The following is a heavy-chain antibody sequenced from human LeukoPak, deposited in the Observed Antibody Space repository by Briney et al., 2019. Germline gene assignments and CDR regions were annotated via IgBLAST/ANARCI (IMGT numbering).Heavy chain of an antibody. D-gene: IGHD6-19*01. V-gene: IGHV3-7*03. J-gene: IGHJ4*02. CDR1: AFTFSSYW. CDR2: IKQDGSEK. CDR3: AREAVAGTYYFDY. Sequence: GGSLRLSCAASAFTFSSYWMSWVRQAPGKGLEWVANIKQDGSEKYYVGSVKGRFTISRDNAKNSLYLQMNSLRAEDTAVYYCAREAVAGTYYFDYWGQGTLVTVSS.